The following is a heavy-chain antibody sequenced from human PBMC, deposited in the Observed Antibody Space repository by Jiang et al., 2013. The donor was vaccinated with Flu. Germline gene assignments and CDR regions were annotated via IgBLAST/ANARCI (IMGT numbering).Heavy chain of an antibody. V-gene: IGHV1-18*01. CDR2: ISGNTDQT. CDR3: ARDLGQYDGNKRGLDY. Sequence: ISGNTDQTIYAQKIQGRVTMTTDAATTTAYMELRSLRSDDTAIYYCARDLGQYDGNKRGLDYWGQGTLVTVSS. D-gene: IGHD3-22*01. J-gene: IGHJ4*02.